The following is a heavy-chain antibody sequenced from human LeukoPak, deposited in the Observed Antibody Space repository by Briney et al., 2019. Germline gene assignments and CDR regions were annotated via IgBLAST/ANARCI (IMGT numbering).Heavy chain of an antibody. CDR1: GFSFGSSW. Sequence: GGSLRLSCAASGFSFGSSWMHWVRQAPGKGPVWVSRIKADGSNIASADSVKGRFTIPRDNAKNTLYLQMNSLRVEDTAVYYCAYGSGWYFDYWGQGTLVTVSS. CDR2: IKADGSNI. J-gene: IGHJ4*02. V-gene: IGHV3-74*01. CDR3: AYGSGWYFDY. D-gene: IGHD6-19*01.